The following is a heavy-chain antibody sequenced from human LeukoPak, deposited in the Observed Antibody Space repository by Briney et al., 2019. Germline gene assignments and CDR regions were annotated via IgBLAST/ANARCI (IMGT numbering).Heavy chain of an antibody. V-gene: IGHV4-34*01. CDR3: ATDFWSGYSPWSAFDI. CDR1: GGSFSGYF. CDR2: INHSGST. D-gene: IGHD3-3*01. Sequence: SETLSLTCAVYGGSFSGYFWGWIRQAPGKGLEWIGEINHSGSTNYNPSLKSRVTISVDTSKKQFSLKLSSVTAADTAVYYCATDFWSGYSPWSAFDIWGQGTMVTVSS. J-gene: IGHJ3*02.